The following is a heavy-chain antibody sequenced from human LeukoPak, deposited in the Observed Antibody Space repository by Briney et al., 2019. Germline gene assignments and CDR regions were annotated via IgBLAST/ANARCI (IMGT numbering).Heavy chain of an antibody. CDR2: INSDGSII. CDR1: GFTFGSHW. D-gene: IGHD3-10*01. CDR3: ARDRSVINDVAYNWFDS. J-gene: IGHJ5*01. Sequence: PGGSLRLSCAGSGFTFGSHWMHWVRQAPGKGLVWVSRINSDGSIIDYADSVKGRFTISRDNAKNTLYLQMNSLRAEDTAVYYCARDRSVINDVAYNWFDSWGQGTLVTVSS. V-gene: IGHV3-74*01.